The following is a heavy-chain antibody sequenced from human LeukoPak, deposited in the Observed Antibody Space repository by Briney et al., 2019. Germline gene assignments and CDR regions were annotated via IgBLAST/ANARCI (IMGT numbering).Heavy chain of an antibody. CDR1: GFTVSSNY. J-gene: IGHJ4*02. CDR3: AKVRYCSGVNCYPDDN. CDR2: IYSGGST. Sequence: GGSLRLSCAASGFTVSSNYMSWVRQAPGKGLEWVSIIYSGGSTNYADSVKGRFTISRDNSKNTLYLQMNSLRAEDTAVYYCAKVRYCSGVNCYPDDNWGQGTLVTVSS. V-gene: IGHV3-53*01. D-gene: IGHD2-15*01.